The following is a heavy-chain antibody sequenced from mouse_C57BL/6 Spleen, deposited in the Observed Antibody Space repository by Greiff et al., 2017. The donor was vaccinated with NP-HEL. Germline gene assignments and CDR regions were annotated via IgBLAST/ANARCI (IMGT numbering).Heavy chain of an antibody. CDR2: ISGGGGNT. Sequence: EVKLVESGGGLVKPGGSLKLSCAASGFTFSSYTMSWVRQTPEKRLEWVATISGGGGNTYYPDSVKGRFTISRDNAKNTLYLQMSSLRSEDTALYYCARQGLRSVFDYWGQGTTLTVSS. CDR1: GFTFSSYT. CDR3: ARQGLRSVFDY. D-gene: IGHD1-1*01. V-gene: IGHV5-9*01. J-gene: IGHJ2*01.